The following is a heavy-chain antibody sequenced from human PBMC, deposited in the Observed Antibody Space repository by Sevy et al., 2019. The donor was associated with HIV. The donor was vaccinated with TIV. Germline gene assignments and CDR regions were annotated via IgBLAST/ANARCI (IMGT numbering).Heavy chain of an antibody. CDR2: INPNSGGT. Sequence: ASVKVSCKASGYTFTGYYMHWVRQAPGQGLEWMGRINPNSGGTNYAQKFQGRVTMTRDTSISTAYMELSRLRSDDTAVYYCAREGPYSSSWSDAFDIWGQGTMVTVSS. CDR1: GYTFTGYY. D-gene: IGHD6-13*01. V-gene: IGHV1-2*06. J-gene: IGHJ3*02. CDR3: AREGPYSSSWSDAFDI.